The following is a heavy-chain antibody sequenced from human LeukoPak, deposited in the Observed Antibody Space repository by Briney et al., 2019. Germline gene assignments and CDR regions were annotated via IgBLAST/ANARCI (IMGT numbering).Heavy chain of an antibody. CDR3: ARFLTTVTGFDY. V-gene: IGHV3-7*01. CDR2: VKQDGSEK. Sequence: PGGSLRLSCAASGFTFSSYWMSWVRQAPGKGLEWVANVKQDGSEKYYVDSVKGRFTITRDNAKNSLYLQMNSLRAEDTAVHYCARFLTTVTGFDYWGQGTLVTVSS. CDR1: GFTFSSYW. D-gene: IGHD4-17*01. J-gene: IGHJ4*02.